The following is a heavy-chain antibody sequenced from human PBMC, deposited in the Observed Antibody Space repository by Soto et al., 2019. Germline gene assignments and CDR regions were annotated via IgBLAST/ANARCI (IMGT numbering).Heavy chain of an antibody. CDR3: VRLYCRGGACPYYYYYSMDV. CDR1: GGSVTTGNW. CDR2: VFHTGST. J-gene: IGHJ6*02. V-gene: IGHV4-4*02. Sequence: SETLSLTCAVSGGSVTTGNWWGWVRQPPGRGLEWIGEVFHTGSTSYNPSLKSRVTLSVDKSKNQFSLKLSSVTAADTAVYYCVRLYCRGGACPYYYYYSMDVWGQGTTVTVSS. D-gene: IGHD2-15*01.